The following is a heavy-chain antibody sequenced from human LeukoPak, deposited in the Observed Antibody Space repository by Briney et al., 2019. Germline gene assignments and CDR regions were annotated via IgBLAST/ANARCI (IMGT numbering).Heavy chain of an antibody. Sequence: PGRSLRLSCAASGFTFSSYAMHWVRQAPGKGLEWVAVISYDGSNKYYADSVKGRFTISRDNSKNTLYLQMNSLRAEDTAVYYCAREGVRARILDYWGQGTLVTVSS. CDR2: ISYDGSNK. J-gene: IGHJ4*02. D-gene: IGHD5-24*01. CDR3: AREGVRARILDY. V-gene: IGHV3-30*04. CDR1: GFTFSSYA.